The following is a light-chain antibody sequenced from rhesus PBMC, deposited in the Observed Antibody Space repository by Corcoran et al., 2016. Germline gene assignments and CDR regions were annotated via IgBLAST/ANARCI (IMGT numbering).Light chain of an antibody. Sequence: DIQMTQSPSSLSASVGDRVTITCRASQGISSWLAWYQQKAGKAPKVLMYKASSSQSGVPSRFSGSGSGTVFTLTISSLQPEDVATYYCQQYNSAPTFGQGTKVEIK. J-gene: IGKJ1*01. CDR2: KAS. V-gene: IGKV1-21*01. CDR1: QGISSW. CDR3: QQYNSAPT.